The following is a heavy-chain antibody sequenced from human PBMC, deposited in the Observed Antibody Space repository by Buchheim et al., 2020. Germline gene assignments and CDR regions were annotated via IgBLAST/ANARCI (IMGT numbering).Heavy chain of an antibody. V-gene: IGHV4-34*01. Sequence: QVQLQQWGAGLLKPSETLSLTCAVYGGSFSGYYWSWIRQPPGKGLEWIGEINHSGSTNYNPSLKSRVTISVDTSKNQFSLKLSSVTAAYTAVYYCARGLGYYDYVWGSNYGMDVWGQGTT. J-gene: IGHJ6*02. D-gene: IGHD3-16*01. CDR3: ARGLGYYDYVWGSNYGMDV. CDR1: GGSFSGYY. CDR2: INHSGST.